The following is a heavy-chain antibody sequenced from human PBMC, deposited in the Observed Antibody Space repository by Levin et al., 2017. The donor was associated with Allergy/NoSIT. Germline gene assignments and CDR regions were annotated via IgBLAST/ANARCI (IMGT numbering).Heavy chain of an antibody. CDR1: GGSISSSSYY. CDR3: ARQDSSGGPFDY. CDR2: IYYSGST. D-gene: IGHD6-25*01. V-gene: IGHV4-39*01. Sequence: GSLRLSCTVSGGSISSSSYYWGWIRQPPGKGLEWIGRIYYSGSTYYNPSLKSRVTISVDTSKNQFSLKLSSVTAADTAVYYCARQDSSGGPFDYWGQGTLVTVSS. J-gene: IGHJ4*02.